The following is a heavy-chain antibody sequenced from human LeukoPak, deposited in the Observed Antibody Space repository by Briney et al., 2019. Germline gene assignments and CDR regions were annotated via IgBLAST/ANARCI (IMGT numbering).Heavy chain of an antibody. Sequence: PDRSLRLSCAASGFTFDDYAMHWVRQAPGKGLEWVSGISWDSGSIGYADSVKGRFTISRDNAKNSLYLQMNSLRAEDTALYYCSWSSNPYYFDYWGQGTLVTVSS. D-gene: IGHD6-13*01. CDR2: ISWDSGSI. V-gene: IGHV3-9*01. CDR3: SWSSNPYYFDY. J-gene: IGHJ4*02. CDR1: GFTFDDYA.